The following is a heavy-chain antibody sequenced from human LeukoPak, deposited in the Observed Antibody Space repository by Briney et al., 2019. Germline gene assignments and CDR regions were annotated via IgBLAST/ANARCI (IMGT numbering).Heavy chain of an antibody. D-gene: IGHD3-9*01. CDR3: AKRSVVIRVILIGFHKEAYYFDS. CDR2: IRGSGGGT. V-gene: IGHV3-23*01. CDR1: AITVTNYA. J-gene: IGHJ4*02. Sequence: PGGSLRLLCAVSAITVTNYAMSSVRQAPGGGLEWVTGIRGSGGGTNYAESVKGRFTITKDNAKDTRCLQMTRLRAEDTVVYFCAKRSVVIRVILIGFHKEAYYFDSWGQGALVTVSS.